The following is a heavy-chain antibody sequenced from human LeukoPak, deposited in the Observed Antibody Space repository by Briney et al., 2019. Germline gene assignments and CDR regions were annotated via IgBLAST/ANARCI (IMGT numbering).Heavy chain of an antibody. V-gene: IGHV1-8*02. CDR2: MNPNSGNT. D-gene: IGHD3-22*01. CDR3: ARHTYYYDSSGLIYWFDP. J-gene: IGHJ5*02. CDR1: GYTFTSYD. Sequence: ASVKVSCKASGYTFTSYDINWVRQATGQGLEWMGWMNPNSGNTGYAQKFQGRVTMTRNTSISTAYMELSSLRPEDTAVYYCARHTYYYDSSGLIYWFDPWGQGTLVTVSS.